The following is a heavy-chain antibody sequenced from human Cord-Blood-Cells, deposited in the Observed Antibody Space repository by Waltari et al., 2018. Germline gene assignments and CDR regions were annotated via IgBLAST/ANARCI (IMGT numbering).Heavy chain of an antibody. J-gene: IGHJ4*02. CDR3: AKDSGFGYFDY. CDR2: ISYDGSNK. D-gene: IGHD2-15*01. Sequence: QVQLVESGGGVVQPGRSLRLSCAASGFTFSSYGLHWVRQAPGKGLEWVAVISYDGSNKYYADSVKGRFTISRDNSKNTLYLQMNSLRAEDTAVYYCAKDSGFGYFDYWGQGTLVTVSS. V-gene: IGHV3-30*18. CDR1: GFTFSSYG.